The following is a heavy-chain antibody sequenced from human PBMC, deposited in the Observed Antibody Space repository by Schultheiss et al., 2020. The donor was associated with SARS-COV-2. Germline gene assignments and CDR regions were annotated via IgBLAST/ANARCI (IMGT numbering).Heavy chain of an antibody. CDR1: GFTFSSYG. V-gene: IGHV3-15*01. Sequence: GGSLRLSCAASGFTFSSYGMHWVRQAPGKGLEWVGRIKSKTDGGTTDYAAPVKGRFTISRDDSKNTLYLQMNSLKTEDTAVYYCTTADIVVGDYYYYYGMDVWGQGTTVTVSS. CDR2: IKSKTDGGTT. D-gene: IGHD2-2*01. J-gene: IGHJ6*02. CDR3: TTADIVVGDYYYYYGMDV.